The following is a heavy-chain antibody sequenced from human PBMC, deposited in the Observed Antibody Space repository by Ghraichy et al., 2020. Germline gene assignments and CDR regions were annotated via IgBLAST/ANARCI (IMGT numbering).Heavy chain of an antibody. Sequence: LSLTCAASGFTVSSNYMNWVRQAPGKGLEWVSVIYSGGNTYYAESVKGRFTISRDNSKNTLYLQMNSLRADDTAVYYCVRAVSYGGFDSWGQGTLVTVSS. D-gene: IGHD3-16*01. CDR2: IYSGGNT. V-gene: IGHV3-53*01. J-gene: IGHJ5*01. CDR3: VRAVSYGGFDS. CDR1: GFTVSSNY.